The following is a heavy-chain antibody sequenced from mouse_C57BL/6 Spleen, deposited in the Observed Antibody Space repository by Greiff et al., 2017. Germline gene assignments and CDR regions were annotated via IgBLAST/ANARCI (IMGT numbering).Heavy chain of an antibody. J-gene: IGHJ2*01. CDR3: AREEGEVCFDY. D-gene: IGHD1-3*01. V-gene: IGHV1-84*01. CDR1: GYTFTDYY. CDR2: IYPGSGNT. Sequence: QVQLKQSGPELVKPGASVKISCKASGYTFTDYYINWVKQRPGQGLEWIGWIYPGSGNTKYNEKFKGKATLTVDTSSSTAYMQLSSLTAEDTAVYCCAREEGEVCFDYWGQGTTLTVSS.